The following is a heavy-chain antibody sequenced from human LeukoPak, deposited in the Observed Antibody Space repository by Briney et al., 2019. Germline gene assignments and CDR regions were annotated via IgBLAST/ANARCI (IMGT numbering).Heavy chain of an antibody. CDR3: ASSLNCGGDCYDPRLNAFDI. D-gene: IGHD2-21*02. V-gene: IGHV4-59*12. J-gene: IGHJ3*02. CDR1: ADSISNYY. CDR2: IYYSGST. Sequence: PSETLSLACTVSADSISNYYWSWFRQPPAKGLEWIGYIYYSGSTSYNPSLKSRVTISVDTSKNQFSLKLSSVTAADTAVYYCASSLNCGGDCYDPRLNAFDIWGQGTMVTVSS.